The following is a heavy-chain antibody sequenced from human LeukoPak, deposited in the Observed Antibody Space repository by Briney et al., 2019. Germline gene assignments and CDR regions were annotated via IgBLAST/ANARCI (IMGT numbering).Heavy chain of an antibody. D-gene: IGHD3-3*01. Sequence: SVKVSCTASGGTFSSYAISWVRQAPGQGLEWMGGIIPIFSTANYAQKFQGRVTITTDESTSTAYMELSSLRSEDTAVYYCARVLRFSYYYYMDVWGKGTTVTVSS. CDR1: GGTFSSYA. V-gene: IGHV1-69*05. CDR3: ARVLRFSYYYYMDV. CDR2: IIPIFSTA. J-gene: IGHJ6*03.